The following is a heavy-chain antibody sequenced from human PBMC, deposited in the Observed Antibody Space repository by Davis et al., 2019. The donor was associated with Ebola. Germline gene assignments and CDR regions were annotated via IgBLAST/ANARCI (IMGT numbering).Heavy chain of an antibody. D-gene: IGHD2-2*02. V-gene: IGHV3-23*01. Sequence: GESLKISCAASGFTVSSNHMSWVRQAPGKGLEWVSAVSGSGTTTNYADSVEGRFTISRDNSNNTLYLQMHSLRVEDTARYYCAKASWGPAARPLLDSWGQGIMVTVSS. J-gene: IGHJ4*02. CDR1: GFTVSSNH. CDR2: VSGSGTTT. CDR3: AKASWGPAARPLLDS.